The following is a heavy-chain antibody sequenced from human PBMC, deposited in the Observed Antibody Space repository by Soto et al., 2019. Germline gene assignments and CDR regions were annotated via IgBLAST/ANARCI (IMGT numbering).Heavy chain of an antibody. J-gene: IGHJ3*02. D-gene: IGHD5-12*01. CDR3: ARASSGYGFDAFDI. Sequence: ASVKVSCKASGYTFSSYNVNWVRQATGQGLEWMGWMNPNSCNAGYAQKFQGRVTLTRNTSIGTAYMELSSLRSDDTAVFYCARASSGYGFDAFDIWGQGTMVTVSS. CDR1: GYTFSSYN. CDR2: MNPNSCNA. V-gene: IGHV1-8*01.